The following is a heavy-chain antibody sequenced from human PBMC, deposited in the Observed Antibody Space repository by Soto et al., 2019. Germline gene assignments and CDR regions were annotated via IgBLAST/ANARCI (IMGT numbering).Heavy chain of an antibody. D-gene: IGHD3-9*01. CDR1: GCTFSKYG. CDR2: ISYDGSNK. CDR3: AKEILTGTDPYSCGMDV. Sequence: QVQLVESGGGVVQPGRSLRLSCAASGCTFSKYGMHWVRQAPGKGLEWVAVISYDGSNKYYADSVKGRFTISRDKSKNTLSLQMNSRRAEDTAVYYCAKEILTGTDPYSCGMDVWGLGTTVTVSS. V-gene: IGHV3-30*18. J-gene: IGHJ6*02.